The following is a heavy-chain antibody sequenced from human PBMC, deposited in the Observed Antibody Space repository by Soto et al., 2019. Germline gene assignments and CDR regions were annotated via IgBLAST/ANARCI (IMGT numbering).Heavy chain of an antibody. CDR3: AALWFGGLAFNY. CDR2: VYHNGIM. Sequence: SETLSLTCSVSGYSIRSGYYWGWVRQAPGKGLEWLGSVYHNGIMFHNPSFQSRVTISVDTSKNQFSLNLRSVTAADTAVYYCAALWFGGLAFNYWGHGILVTVSS. CDR1: GYSIRSGYY. D-gene: IGHD3-10*01. J-gene: IGHJ4*01. V-gene: IGHV4-38-2*02.